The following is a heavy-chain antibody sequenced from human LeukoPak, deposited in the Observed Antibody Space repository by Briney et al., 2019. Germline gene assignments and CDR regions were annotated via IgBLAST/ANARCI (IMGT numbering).Heavy chain of an antibody. CDR1: GYTFTAYY. D-gene: IGHD6-13*01. J-gene: IGHJ4*02. CDR3: ARAVIAAAGSDY. CDR2: INLNSGGT. Sequence: ASVKVSCKASGYTFTAYYMHWVRQAPGQRLEWMGWINLNSGGTNYAQKFQGRVTMTRDKSISTACMELSRLRSDDTAVYYCARAVIAAAGSDYWSQGTLVTVSS. V-gene: IGHV1-2*02.